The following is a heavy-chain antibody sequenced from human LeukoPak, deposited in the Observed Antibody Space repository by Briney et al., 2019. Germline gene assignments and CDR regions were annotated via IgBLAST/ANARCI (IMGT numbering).Heavy chain of an antibody. CDR2: INPISGGT. Sequence: ASVKVSCKASGYTFTGYYIHWVRQAPGQGLEWLGWINPISGGTNYAQNFQGRVTMTRDTSISTAYMDLSRLRSDDTAVYYCARARPFRYYNPRSDDAFDIWGPGTMVTVSS. CDR3: ARARPFRYYNPRSDDAFDI. D-gene: IGHD3-10*01. J-gene: IGHJ3*02. CDR1: GYTFTGYY. V-gene: IGHV1-2*02.